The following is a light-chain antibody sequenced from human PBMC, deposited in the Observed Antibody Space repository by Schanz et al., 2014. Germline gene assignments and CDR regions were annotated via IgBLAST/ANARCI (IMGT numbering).Light chain of an antibody. CDR1: SSDVGAYDY. CDR2: DVN. Sequence: QSALTQPASVSGSPGQSITISCTGTSSDVGAYDYVSWYQQHPGKVPKLMIYDVNNRPSGVSNRFSGSKSGNTASLTISGLQAEDEADYYCSSYTSTSTLIFGGGTKLTVL. J-gene: IGLJ2*01. V-gene: IGLV2-14*03. CDR3: SSYTSTSTLI.